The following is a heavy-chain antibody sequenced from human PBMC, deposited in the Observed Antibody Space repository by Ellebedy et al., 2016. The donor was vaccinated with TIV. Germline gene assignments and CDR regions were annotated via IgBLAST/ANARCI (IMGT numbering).Heavy chain of an antibody. J-gene: IGHJ3*02. CDR1: GGSIGTHY. CDR3: SRLYDFWNGYPAFDI. Sequence: MPGGSLRLSCSVSGGSIGTHYWIRIRQPPGKGLEWIGYISYSGFTNYNPSLKSRVIISVDMSKNQFSLKLHSVTAADTAVYYCSRLYDFWNGYPAFDIWGRGTVVTVSS. D-gene: IGHD3-3*01. V-gene: IGHV4-59*08. CDR2: ISYSGFT.